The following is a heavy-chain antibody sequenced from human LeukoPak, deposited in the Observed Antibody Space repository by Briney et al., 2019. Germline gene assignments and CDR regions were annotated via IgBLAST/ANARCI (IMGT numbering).Heavy chain of an antibody. CDR3: ARGPTVTTSINNYFDP. J-gene: IGHJ5*02. D-gene: IGHD4-17*01. CDR1: GFTFSSYW. Sequence: GGSLRLSCAASGFTFSSYWMNWVRQAPGKGLEWVANIKQDGSEKYYVDSVKGRFTISRDNAKNSLYLQMSSLRVEDTAVYYCARGPTVTTSINNYFDPWGQGTLVTVSS. CDR2: IKQDGSEK. V-gene: IGHV3-7*02.